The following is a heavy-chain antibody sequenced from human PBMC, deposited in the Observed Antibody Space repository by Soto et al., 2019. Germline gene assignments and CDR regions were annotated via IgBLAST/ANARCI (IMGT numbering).Heavy chain of an antibody. J-gene: IGHJ4*02. CDR2: ISAHNGNT. V-gene: IGHV1-18*01. CDR1: GYTFTSYG. CDR3: ARWRYGDY. D-gene: IGHD1-1*01. Sequence: QVHLVQSGAEVKKPGASVKVSCKGSGYTFTSYGITWVRQAPGQGLEWMGWISAHNGNTNYAQKLPGRVPVTRDTSTSTADMELWSLRSDDTAVYYCARWRYGDYWGQGALVTVSS.